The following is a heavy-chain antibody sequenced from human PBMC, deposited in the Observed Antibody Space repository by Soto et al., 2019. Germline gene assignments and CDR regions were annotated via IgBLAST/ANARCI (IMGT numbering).Heavy chain of an antibody. D-gene: IGHD3-10*01. CDR1: GFTFSSYG. Sequence: QVQLVESGGGVVQPGRSLRLSCAASGFTFSSYGMHWVRQAPGKGLEWVAVISYDGSNKYYADSVKGRFTISRDNSKNTLYLQMNSLRAEDTAVYYCAKGPFRITMVRGVISSHGMDVWGQGTTVTVSS. J-gene: IGHJ6*02. CDR3: AKGPFRITMVRGVISSHGMDV. V-gene: IGHV3-30*18. CDR2: ISYDGSNK.